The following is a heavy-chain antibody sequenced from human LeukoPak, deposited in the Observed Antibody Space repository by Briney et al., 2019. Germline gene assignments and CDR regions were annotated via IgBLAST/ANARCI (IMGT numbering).Heavy chain of an antibody. CDR3: ARGVRRRPDAFDI. CDR2: ISGSDRST. Sequence: GGSLRLSCAASGFTFSSYAMSWVRQAPGKGLEWVSGISGSDRSTYYADSVKGRFTISRDNSKNTLYLQMNSLRAEDTAVYYCARGVRRRPDAFDIWGQGTMVTVSS. V-gene: IGHV3-23*01. D-gene: IGHD6-25*01. J-gene: IGHJ3*02. CDR1: GFTFSSYA.